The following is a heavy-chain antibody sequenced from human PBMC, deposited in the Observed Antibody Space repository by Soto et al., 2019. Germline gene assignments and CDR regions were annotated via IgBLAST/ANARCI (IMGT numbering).Heavy chain of an antibody. Sequence: PSETLSLTCTVSGGSISSGDYYWSWIRQPPGKGLEGIGYIYYSGSTYYNPSLKSRVTISVDTSRTQSPLKLSSVTAADTAVYYCARESVDISGWSPYGIDVWGQGTTVTVSS. V-gene: IGHV4-30-4*01. CDR1: GGSISSGDYY. CDR3: ARESVDISGWSPYGIDV. D-gene: IGHD6-19*01. CDR2: IYYSGST. J-gene: IGHJ6*02.